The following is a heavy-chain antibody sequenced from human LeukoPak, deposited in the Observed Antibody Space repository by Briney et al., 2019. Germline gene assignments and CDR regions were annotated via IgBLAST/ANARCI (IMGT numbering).Heavy chain of an antibody. V-gene: IGHV3-21*01. D-gene: IGHD3-9*01. Sequence: PGGSLRLSCEASGFTFSSSSMNWVRQAPGKGLEWVSSISTSGVHTFFADSVKGRFSISRDNAKNSLFLQMNSLRPEDSAVFFCARGDHLTGFDSWGQGTLVAV. J-gene: IGHJ4*02. CDR2: ISTSGVHT. CDR1: GFTFSSSS. CDR3: ARGDHLTGFDS.